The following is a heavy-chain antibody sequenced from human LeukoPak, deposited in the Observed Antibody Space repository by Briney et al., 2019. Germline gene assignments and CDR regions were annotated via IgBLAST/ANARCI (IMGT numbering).Heavy chain of an antibody. CDR3: ASHLWFGELNWFDP. J-gene: IGHJ5*02. CDR2: INHSGST. CDR1: GGSFSGYY. V-gene: IGHV4-34*01. D-gene: IGHD3-10*01. Sequence: SETLSLTCAVYGGSFSGYYWSWIRQPPGKGLEWIGEINHSGSTNYNPSLKSRVTISVDTSKNQFSLKLSSVTAADTAVYYCASHLWFGELNWFDPWGQGTLVTVSS.